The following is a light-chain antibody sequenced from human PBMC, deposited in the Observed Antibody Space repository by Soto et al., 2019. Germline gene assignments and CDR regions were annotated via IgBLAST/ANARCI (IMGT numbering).Light chain of an antibody. CDR2: DAS. CDR3: QQYDNLPLT. CDR1: QDISNY. J-gene: IGKJ4*01. V-gene: IGKV1-33*01. Sequence: EIQMTQSPSSLSASVGDRGTITCQASQDISNYLNSYQQKPGKAPKLLIYDASNLETGVPSRFSGSGSGTDFTFTISSLQPEDIATYYCQQYDNLPLTFGGGTKVEIK.